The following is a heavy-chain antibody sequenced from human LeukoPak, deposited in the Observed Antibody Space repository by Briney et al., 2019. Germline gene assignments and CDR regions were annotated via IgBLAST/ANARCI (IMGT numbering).Heavy chain of an antibody. V-gene: IGHV3-7*01. J-gene: IGHJ4*02. CDR2: IKPDGSLK. D-gene: IGHD5-12*01. CDR1: GFTFSSYS. CDR3: ASEIVAPFDQ. Sequence: AGGSLRLSCAASGFTFSSYSMNWVRQAPGKGLEWVANIKPDGSLKQYVASMKGRFTISRDNAKNSLFLQMYSLTAEDTAIYYCASEIVAPFDQWGQGTLVTVSS.